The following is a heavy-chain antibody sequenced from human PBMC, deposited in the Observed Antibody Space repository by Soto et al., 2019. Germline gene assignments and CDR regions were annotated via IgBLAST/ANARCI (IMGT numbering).Heavy chain of an antibody. V-gene: IGHV3-30-3*01. Sequence: GGSLRLSCAASGFTFSSYAMHWVRQAPGKGLEWVAVISYDGSNKYYADSVKGRFTISRDNSKNTLYLQMNSLRAEDTVVYYCARDRTMIVVVITCELDYWGQGTLVTVSS. D-gene: IGHD3-22*01. J-gene: IGHJ4*02. CDR2: ISYDGSNK. CDR1: GFTFSSYA. CDR3: ARDRTMIVVVITCELDY.